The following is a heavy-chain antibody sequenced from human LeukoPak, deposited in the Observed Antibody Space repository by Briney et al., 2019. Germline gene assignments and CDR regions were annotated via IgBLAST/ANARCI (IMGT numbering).Heavy chain of an antibody. J-gene: IGHJ5*02. Sequence: GGSLTLSCVASGFTFSTYTMNWIRQAPGKGLEWVSGISASGGDTFYADSVKGRFTISRDNSKDTLSLQMNSLRVEDTAIYYCAKDVRRCNGACTWGQGTLVTVSS. V-gene: IGHV3-23*01. CDR1: GFTFSTYT. CDR2: ISASGGDT. CDR3: AKDVRRCNGACT. D-gene: IGHD2-8*01.